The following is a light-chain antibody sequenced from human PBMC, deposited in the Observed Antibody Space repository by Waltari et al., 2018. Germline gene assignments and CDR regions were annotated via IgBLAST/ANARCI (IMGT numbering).Light chain of an antibody. CDR1: QSLLHSNGYNY. J-gene: IGKJ3*01. CDR3: MQALQTPPT. CDR2: LGS. Sequence: DIVMTQSPLSLPVTPGEPASISCRSSQSLLHSNGYNYLDWYLQKPGQSPQLLIYLGSNRASGVPDRFSGSGSGTDFTLKISRVEAEDVGVYYCMQALQTPPTFGLGPKWISN. V-gene: IGKV2-28*01.